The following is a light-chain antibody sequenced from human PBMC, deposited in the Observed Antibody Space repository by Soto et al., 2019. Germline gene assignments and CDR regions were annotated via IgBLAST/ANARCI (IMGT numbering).Light chain of an antibody. Sequence: EIVMTQSPATLSVSPGERATLSCRASQSVGRDVAWYQQKPGQAPRLLIYSASTRATGIPARFSGSGSGTEFTLTIRSLQSEDFAIYYCKHHHDWVKTFGQGTKLEI. CDR2: SAS. V-gene: IGKV3-15*01. CDR3: KHHHDWVKT. CDR1: QSVGRD. J-gene: IGKJ2*01.